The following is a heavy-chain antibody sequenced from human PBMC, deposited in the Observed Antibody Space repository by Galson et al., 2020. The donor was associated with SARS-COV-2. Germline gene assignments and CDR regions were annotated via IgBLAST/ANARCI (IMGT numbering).Heavy chain of an antibody. V-gene: IGHV1-2*02. D-gene: IGHD6-19*01. CDR1: GYTFTGYY. J-gene: IGHJ3*02. Sequence: ASVKVSFKASGYTFTGYYMHWVRQAPGQGLEWMGWINPNSGGTNYAQKFQGRVTMTRDTSISTAYMELSRLRSDDTAVYYCARDAPPIAVAGPGAFDIWGQGTMVTVSS. CDR2: INPNSGGT. CDR3: ARDAPPIAVAGPGAFDI.